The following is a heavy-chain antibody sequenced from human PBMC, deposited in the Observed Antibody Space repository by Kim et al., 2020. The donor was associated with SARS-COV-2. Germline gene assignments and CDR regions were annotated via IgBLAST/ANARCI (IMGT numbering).Heavy chain of an antibody. V-gene: IGHV5-51*01. CDR1: GYKFTDYW. CDR2: IYPGDSDT. Sequence: GESLKISCKASGYKFTDYWIAWVRQMPGKGLEWMGVIYPGDSDTRYNPSLRGQVTISADNSINTAYLQWRSLKPSDSAMYYCARAVTTISNPIHCDSWGLGTLLTVSS. D-gene: IGHD4-17*01. J-gene: IGHJ4*02. CDR3: ARAVTTISNPIHCDS.